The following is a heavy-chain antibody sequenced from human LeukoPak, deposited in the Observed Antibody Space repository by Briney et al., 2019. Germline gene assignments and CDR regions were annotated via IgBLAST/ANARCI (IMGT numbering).Heavy chain of an antibody. V-gene: IGHV4-59*01. Sequence: SETLSLTCTVSGGSISSYYWSWIRQPPGKGLEWIGYISYTESTNYNPSLKSRVTISVDTSKNQLSLRLSSVTTADTAVYYCARAPFYGSNSRGSFDPWGQGTLVTVS. D-gene: IGHD3-10*01. CDR1: GGSISSYY. CDR2: ISYTEST. J-gene: IGHJ5*02. CDR3: ARAPFYGSNSRGSFDP.